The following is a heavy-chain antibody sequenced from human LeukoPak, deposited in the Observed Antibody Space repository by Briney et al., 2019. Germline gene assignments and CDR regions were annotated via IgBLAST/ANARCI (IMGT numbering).Heavy chain of an antibody. V-gene: IGHV3-9*01. CDR2: ISWNSGSI. CDR1: GFAFDDYA. Sequence: PGGSLRLSCAASGFAFDDYAMHWVRQAPGKGLEWVSGISWNSGSIGYADSVKGRFTISRDNAKNSLYLQMNSLRAEDTALYYRAKDRSSSYLFDYWGQGTLVTVSS. D-gene: IGHD6-13*01. CDR3: AKDRSSSYLFDY. J-gene: IGHJ4*02.